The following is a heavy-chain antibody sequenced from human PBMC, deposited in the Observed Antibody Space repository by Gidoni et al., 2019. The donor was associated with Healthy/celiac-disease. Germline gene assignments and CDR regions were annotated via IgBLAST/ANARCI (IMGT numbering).Heavy chain of an antibody. CDR1: GFTFSRYA. Sequence: EVQLLESGGGLVQPGGSLGLPWAASGFTFSRYAMRWVRQAPGRGLEWVSAISGSGGSTYYEDSVKGRFTISRDKSKNTLYLKMNSLRAEDTAVYYCAKVSGYSRAFDIWGQGTMVTVSS. D-gene: IGHD2-21*01. CDR3: AKVSGYSRAFDI. V-gene: IGHV3-23*01. CDR2: ISGSGGST. J-gene: IGHJ3*02.